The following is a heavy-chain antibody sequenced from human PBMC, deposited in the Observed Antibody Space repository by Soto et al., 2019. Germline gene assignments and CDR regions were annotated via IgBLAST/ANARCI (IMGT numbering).Heavy chain of an antibody. CDR1: GGTFSSYT. J-gene: IGHJ5*02. CDR2: IIPILGIA. D-gene: IGHD2-15*01. Sequence: QVQLVQSGAEVKKPGSSVKVSCKASGGTFSSYTISWVRQAPGQGLEWMGRIIPILGIANYAQKFQGRVTITADKSTSTGYMELSSLRSEDTAVYYCARGYCSGGSCYSVWFDPWGQGTLVTVSS. V-gene: IGHV1-69*02. CDR3: ARGYCSGGSCYSVWFDP.